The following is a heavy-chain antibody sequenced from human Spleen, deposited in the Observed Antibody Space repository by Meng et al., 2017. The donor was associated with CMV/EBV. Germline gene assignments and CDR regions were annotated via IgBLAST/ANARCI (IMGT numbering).Heavy chain of an antibody. V-gene: IGHV4-39*01. D-gene: IGHD6-13*01. J-gene: IGHJ5*02. CDR1: GGPINSSSYY. Sequence: QLQLQQSGPGLGKPSETLSLPCTVSGGPINSSSYYWGWIRQPPGKGLEWIGSIYYSGRTYYNPSLKSRVTISVDTSKNQFSLKLSSVTAADTAVYYCARPIAAAGWFDPWGQGTLVTVSS. CDR3: ARPIAAAGWFDP. CDR2: IYYSGRT.